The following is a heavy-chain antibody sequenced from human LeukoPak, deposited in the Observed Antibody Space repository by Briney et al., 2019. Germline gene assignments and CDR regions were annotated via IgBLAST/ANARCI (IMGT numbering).Heavy chain of an antibody. J-gene: IGHJ3*02. D-gene: IGHD5/OR15-5a*01. CDR3: AKMSVTDAFEI. CDR2: IYYSGST. Sequence: SETLSLTCTVSGGSISSGDYYWSWIRQPPGKGLEWIGYIYYSGSTYYNPSLKSRVTISVDTSKNQFSLKLSSVTAADTAVYYCAKMSVTDAFEIWGQGTTVTVSS. CDR1: GGSISSGDYY. V-gene: IGHV4-30-4*02.